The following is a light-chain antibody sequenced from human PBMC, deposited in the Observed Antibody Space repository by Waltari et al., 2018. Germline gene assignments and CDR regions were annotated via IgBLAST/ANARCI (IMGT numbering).Light chain of an antibody. CDR2: AAS. J-gene: IGKJ1*01. CDR3: QQSYSTIWT. V-gene: IGKV1-39*01. Sequence: DIQMTQSPSSLSASVGDRVTITCRASQSISSYLNWYQQKPGKAPKLLIYAASSLQSGVPSRFSGSGSGTDFTLTISSLQPEDFATYYCQQSYSTIWTFGQGP. CDR1: QSISSY.